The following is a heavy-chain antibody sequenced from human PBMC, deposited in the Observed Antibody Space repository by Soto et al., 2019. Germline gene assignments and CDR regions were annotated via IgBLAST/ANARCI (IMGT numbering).Heavy chain of an antibody. Sequence: EVQLLESGGGLVQPGGSRRLSCTASGFSLSSYAMSWVRQAPGKGLAWVSVISGSGGSTYYADSVKGRFTISRDNSKNTLSLQMNSLRAEDTAVYYCAKPRESGWFSAEYFHHWGQGTLVTVSS. CDR2: ISGSGGST. CDR3: AKPRESGWFSAEYFHH. CDR1: GFSLSSYA. D-gene: IGHD6-19*01. J-gene: IGHJ1*01. V-gene: IGHV3-23*01.